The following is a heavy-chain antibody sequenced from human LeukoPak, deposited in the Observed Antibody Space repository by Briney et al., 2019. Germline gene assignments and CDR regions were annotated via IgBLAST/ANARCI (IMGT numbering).Heavy chain of an antibody. CDR3: ARGGAWYYYDSSGYYPNYFDY. J-gene: IGHJ4*02. D-gene: IGHD3-22*01. Sequence: PGGSLRLSCAASGFTFGSYWMSWVRQAPGKGLEWVANIKQDGSEKYYVDSVKGRFTISRDNAKNSLYLQMNSLRAEDTAVYYCARGGAWYYYDSSGYYPNYFDYWGQGTLVTVSS. CDR2: IKQDGSEK. V-gene: IGHV3-7*03. CDR1: GFTFGSYW.